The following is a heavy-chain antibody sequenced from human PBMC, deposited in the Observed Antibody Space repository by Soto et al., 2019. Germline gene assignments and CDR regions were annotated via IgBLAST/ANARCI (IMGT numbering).Heavy chain of an antibody. D-gene: IGHD2-2*02. CDR3: AREWAVVPAAIQGYYYYYGMDV. V-gene: IGHV3-30-3*01. CDR2: ISYVGSNK. J-gene: IGHJ6*02. Sequence: PGGSLRLSCAASGFTFSSYAMHWVRQAPGKGLEWVAGISYVGSNKYYADSVKGRFTISRDNSKNTLYLQMNSLRAEDTAVYYCAREWAVVPAAIQGYYYYYGMDVWGQGTTVTVSS. CDR1: GFTFSSYA.